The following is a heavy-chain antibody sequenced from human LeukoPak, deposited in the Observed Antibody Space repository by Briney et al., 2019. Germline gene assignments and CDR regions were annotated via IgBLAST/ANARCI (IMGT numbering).Heavy chain of an antibody. CDR3: ARGTMVRGVIAY. CDR1: GFTFSSCS. CDR2: ISSSSSYI. D-gene: IGHD3-10*01. V-gene: IGHV3-21*01. Sequence: PGGSLRLSCAASGFTFSSCSMNWVRQAPGKGLEWVSSISSSSSYIYYADSVKGRFTISRDNAKNSLYLQMNSLRAEDTAVYYCARGTMVRGVIAYWGQGTLVTVSS. J-gene: IGHJ4*02.